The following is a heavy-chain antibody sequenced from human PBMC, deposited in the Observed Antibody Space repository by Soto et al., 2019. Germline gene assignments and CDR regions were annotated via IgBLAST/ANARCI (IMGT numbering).Heavy chain of an antibody. CDR3: ARDQYSSGWYRRYWFDP. V-gene: IGHV4-34*01. CDR2: INHSGST. CDR1: GGSFSGYY. J-gene: IGHJ5*02. D-gene: IGHD6-19*01. Sequence: SETLSLTCAVYGGSFSGYYWIWIRQPPGKGLEWIGEINHSGSTNYNPSLKSRVTISVDTSKNQFSLRLSSVTAADTAVYYCARDQYSSGWYRRYWFDPWGQGTLVTVSS.